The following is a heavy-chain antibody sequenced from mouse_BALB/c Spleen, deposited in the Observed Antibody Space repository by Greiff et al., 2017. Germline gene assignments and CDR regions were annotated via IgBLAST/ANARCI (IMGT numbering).Heavy chain of an antibody. J-gene: IGHJ3*01. CDR1: GFTFSSFG. CDR3: ASSGLTGTSFAY. D-gene: IGHD4-1*01. V-gene: IGHV5-17*02. Sequence: EVMLVESGGGLVQPGGSRKLSCAASGFTFSSFGMHWVRQAPEKGLEWVAYISSGSSTIYYADTVKGRFTISRDNPKNTLFLQLTSLRSEDTAIYYCASSGLTGTSFAYWGQGTLVTVSA. CDR2: ISSGSSTI.